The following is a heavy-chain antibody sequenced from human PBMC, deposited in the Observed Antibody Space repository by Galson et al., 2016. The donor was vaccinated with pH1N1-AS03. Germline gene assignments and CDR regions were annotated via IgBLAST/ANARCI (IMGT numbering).Heavy chain of an antibody. V-gene: IGHV4-4*02. CDR2: IYLRGST. CDR1: GDSVSGGHW. Sequence: SETLSLTCAVSGDSVSGGHWWTWVRQSPGKGLEWIGYIYLRGSTDYNPSLADRVIISADRSTNDFSLTFSSGTAEDTAIYYCARDRHSESSGRYLYESEHWGQGTLVIVSS. CDR3: ARDRHSESSGRYLYESEH. D-gene: IGHD3-16*01. J-gene: IGHJ4*02.